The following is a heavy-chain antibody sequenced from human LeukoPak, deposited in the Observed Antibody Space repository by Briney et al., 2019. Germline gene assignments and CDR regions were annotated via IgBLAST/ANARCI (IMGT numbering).Heavy chain of an antibody. CDR3: ARDRGYCSGGSCYSGAFDI. D-gene: IGHD2-15*01. J-gene: IGHJ3*02. V-gene: IGHV3-30-3*01. CDR2: ISYDGSNK. Sequence: PGGSLRFSCAASGFTFSSYAMHWVRQAPGKGLEWVAVISYDGSNKYYADSVKGRFTISRDNSKNTLYLQMNSLRAEDTDVYYCARDRGYCSGGSCYSGAFDIWGQGTMVTVSS. CDR1: GFTFSSYA.